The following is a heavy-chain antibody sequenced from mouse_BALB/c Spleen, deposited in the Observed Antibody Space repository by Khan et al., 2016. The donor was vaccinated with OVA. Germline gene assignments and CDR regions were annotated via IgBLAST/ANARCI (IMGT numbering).Heavy chain of an antibody. Sequence: VQLQQSGAELARPGASVKMSCKASGYTFTSYTIHWIKLRPGQGLEWIGYINPSNGYTNYNQKFRDKATLTADKSSTTAYMQLSSLTSDDSAVYNGGRDGAYHRNDGWLAYWGQGTLVTVSA. J-gene: IGHJ3*01. CDR2: INPSNGYT. V-gene: IGHV1-4*01. CDR1: GYTFTSYT. D-gene: IGHD2-14*01. CDR3: GRDGAYHRNDGWLAY.